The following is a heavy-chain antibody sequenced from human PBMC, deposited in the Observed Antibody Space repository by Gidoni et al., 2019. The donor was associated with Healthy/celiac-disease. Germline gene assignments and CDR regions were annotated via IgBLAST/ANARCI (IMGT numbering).Heavy chain of an antibody. D-gene: IGHD3-22*01. CDR2: ISGSGGST. CDR1: GFTFRSYA. J-gene: IGHJ4*02. CDR3: AKSADSSGYYYVSIDY. V-gene: IGHV3-23*01. Sequence: EVQLLESGGGLVQPGGSLRLSCAASGFTFRSYAMSWVRQAPGKGLEWVSAISGSGGSTYYADSVKGRFTISRDNSKNTLYLQMNSLRAEDTAVYYCAKSADSSGYYYVSIDYWGQGTLVTVSS.